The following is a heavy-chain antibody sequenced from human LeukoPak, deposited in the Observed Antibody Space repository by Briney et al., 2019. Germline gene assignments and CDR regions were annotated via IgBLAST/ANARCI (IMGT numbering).Heavy chain of an antibody. J-gene: IGHJ4*02. CDR2: ISGSGGST. CDR1: GFTFSSYA. V-gene: IGHV3-23*01. CDR3: ATIPPFIYYDSSGYYY. Sequence: PGGSLRLSCAASGFTFSSYAMSWVRQASGKGLEWVSAISGSGGSTYYADSVKGRFTISRDNSKNTLYLQMNSLRAEDTAVYYCATIPPFIYYDSSGYYYWGQGTLVTVSS. D-gene: IGHD3-22*01.